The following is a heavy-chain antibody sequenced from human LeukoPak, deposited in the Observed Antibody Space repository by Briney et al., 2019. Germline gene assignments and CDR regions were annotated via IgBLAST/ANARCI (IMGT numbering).Heavy chain of an antibody. CDR3: ARLSAYYYGSYFYYYMDV. V-gene: IGHV3-7*01. CDR1: GFTFSSYW. Sequence: GGSLRLSCAASGFTFSSYWMSWVRQAPGKGLEWVANIKHDGSEKYYVDSVKGRFTISRDNAKKSVYLHMSSLRAEDTALYYCARLSAYYYGSYFYYYMDVWGKGTTVTVSS. CDR2: IKHDGSEK. D-gene: IGHD3-10*01. J-gene: IGHJ6*03.